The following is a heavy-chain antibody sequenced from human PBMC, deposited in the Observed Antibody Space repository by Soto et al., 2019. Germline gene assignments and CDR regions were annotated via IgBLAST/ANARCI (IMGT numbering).Heavy chain of an antibody. D-gene: IGHD5-12*01. J-gene: IGHJ5*02. V-gene: IGHV4-30-4*01. CDR3: ARDRRWLPRGPNNWLDL. CDR2: IYYDGNS. Sequence: SETLSLTCTVSGGSINSGGYYWTWVRQPPGKGLEWIGYIYYDGNSQHNPSLKSRVTMSIDTSKNQFSLNLSSVTAADTAVYYCARDRRWLPRGPNNWLDLWGQGTQVTVSS. CDR1: GGSINSGGYY.